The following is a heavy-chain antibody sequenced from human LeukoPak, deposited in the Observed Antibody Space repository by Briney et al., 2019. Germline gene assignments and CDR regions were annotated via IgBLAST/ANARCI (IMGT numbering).Heavy chain of an antibody. J-gene: IGHJ5*02. Sequence: PSETLSLTCAVYGGSFSGYYWSWIRQPPGKGLEWIGEINHSGSTYYNPSLKSRVTISVDTSKNQFSLKLSSVTAADTAVYYCARGHYYDSSGLRWFDPWGQGTLVTVSS. V-gene: IGHV4-34*09. CDR3: ARGHYYDSSGLRWFDP. D-gene: IGHD3-22*01. CDR1: GGSFSGYY. CDR2: INHSGST.